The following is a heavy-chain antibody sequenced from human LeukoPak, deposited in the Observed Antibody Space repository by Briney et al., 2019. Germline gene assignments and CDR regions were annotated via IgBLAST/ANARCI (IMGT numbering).Heavy chain of an antibody. CDR3: ARIVGHTRSEF. CDR2: ISFDGRNK. CDR1: GFSLSSYA. D-gene: IGHD1-26*01. V-gene: IGHV3-30*04. Sequence: GRSLRLSCAASGFSLSSYAMHWVRQAPGKGLEWVSFISFDGRNKNYADSVRGRFTISRDDSKNTLYLQMSSLRNEDTAVYFCARIVGHTRSEFWGQGTLVTVSS. J-gene: IGHJ4*02.